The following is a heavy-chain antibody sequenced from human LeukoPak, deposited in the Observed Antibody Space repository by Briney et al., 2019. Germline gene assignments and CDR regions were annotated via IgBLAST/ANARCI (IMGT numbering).Heavy chain of an antibody. CDR1: GYTLTELS. CDR2: IIPIFGTA. CDR3: ARGLGRGYSGYDSIQDFD. D-gene: IGHD5-12*01. V-gene: IGHV1-69*13. J-gene: IGHJ4*02. Sequence: SVKVSCKVSGYTLTELSMHGVRQAPGQGLEWMGGIIPIFGTANYAQKFQGRVTITADESTSTAYMELSSLRSEDTAVYYCARGLGRGYSGYDSIQDFDWGQGTLVTVSS.